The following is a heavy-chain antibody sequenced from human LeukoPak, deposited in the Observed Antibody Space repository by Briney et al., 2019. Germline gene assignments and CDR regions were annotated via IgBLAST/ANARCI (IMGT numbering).Heavy chain of an antibody. Sequence: SETLSLTCTVSGGSISSSSYYWGWIRQPPGKGLEWIGSIYYSGSTYYNPSLKSRVTISVDTSKNQFSLKLSSVTAADTAVHYCARVVAVAAQGLFDYWGQGTLVTVSS. J-gene: IGHJ4*02. V-gene: IGHV4-39*07. CDR2: IYYSGST. CDR3: ARVVAVAAQGLFDY. D-gene: IGHD6-19*01. CDR1: GGSISSSSYY.